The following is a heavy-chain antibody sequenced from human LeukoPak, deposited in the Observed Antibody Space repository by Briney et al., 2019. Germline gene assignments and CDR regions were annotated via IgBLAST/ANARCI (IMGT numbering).Heavy chain of an antibody. CDR2: INHSGST. J-gene: IGHJ4*02. Sequence: RTSKTLSLTCAVYGGAFSGYYWSWIRQPPGKGLEWVGEINHSGSTNYNPSLKSRVTISVDTSKNQFSLKLSSVTAADTAVYYCARGYCSGGSCYSPDFWGQGTLVTVSS. D-gene: IGHD2-15*01. CDR1: GGAFSGYY. V-gene: IGHV4-34*01. CDR3: ARGYCSGGSCYSPDF.